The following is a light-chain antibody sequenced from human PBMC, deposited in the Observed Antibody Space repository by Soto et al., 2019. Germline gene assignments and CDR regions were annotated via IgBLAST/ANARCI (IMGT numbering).Light chain of an antibody. CDR2: EVS. CDR3: SSYTSSNTLV. J-gene: IGLJ2*01. Sequence: QSALTQPASVSGSPGQSITVSCTGTSSDVGGYNYVSWYQHHPGKAPQLIMYEVSNRPSGVSNRFSGSKSGNTASLTISGLQSEDEADYYCSSYTSSNTLVFGGGTKLTVL. CDR1: SSDVGGYNY. V-gene: IGLV2-14*01.